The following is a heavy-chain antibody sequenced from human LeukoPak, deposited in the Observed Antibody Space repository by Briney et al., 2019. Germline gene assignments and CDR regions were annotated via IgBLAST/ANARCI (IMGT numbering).Heavy chain of an antibody. CDR1: GYTFTSYD. CDR3: ARIVVVPAALDP. CDR2: IIPIFGTA. V-gene: IGHV1-69*13. J-gene: IGHJ5*02. Sequence: SVKVSCKASGYTFTSYDINWVRQAPGQGLEWMGGIIPIFGTANYAQKFQGRVTITADESTSTAYMELSSLRSEDTAVYYCARIVVVPAALDPWGQGTLVTVSS. D-gene: IGHD2-2*01.